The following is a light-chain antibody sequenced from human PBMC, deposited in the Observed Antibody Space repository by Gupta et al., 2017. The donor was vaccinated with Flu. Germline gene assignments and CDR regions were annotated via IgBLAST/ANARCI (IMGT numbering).Light chain of an antibody. CDR3: SSYTSSSTFYV. V-gene: IGLV2-14*01. J-gene: IGLJ1*01. CDR2: DVS. Sequence: QSAQTQSACVSGSPGQSINISCTGTSSDVGGSNYVSWYQQHPGKAPKLMIYDVSNRPSGVSSRFSGSKSGNTAPLTISGLQAEDETDYYCSSYTSSSTFYVFGTGTKVTVL. CDR1: SSDVGGSNY.